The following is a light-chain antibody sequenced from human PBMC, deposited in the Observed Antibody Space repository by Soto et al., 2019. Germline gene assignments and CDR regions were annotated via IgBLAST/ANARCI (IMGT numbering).Light chain of an antibody. CDR3: QQRSNWPRLT. CDR1: QSVSSY. CDR2: DAS. V-gene: IGKV3-11*01. Sequence: EIVLTHSPATLSLSPCERATLSFSASQSVSSYLAWYQQKPGQAPRLLIYDASNRATGIPARFSGSGSGTDFTLTISSLEPEDFAVYYCQQRSNWPRLTFGGGTKVDIK. J-gene: IGKJ4*01.